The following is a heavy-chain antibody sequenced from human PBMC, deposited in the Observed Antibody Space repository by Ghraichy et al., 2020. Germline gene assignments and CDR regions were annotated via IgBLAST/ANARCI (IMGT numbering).Heavy chain of an antibody. CDR3: AKDPCVRYSGGWVDY. CDR1: GFTFSSCG. Sequence: GGSLRLSCAASGFTFSSCGIHWFRQAPGKGLEWVSLITHDGRKEDYADSVKGRFTITRDNSKSTVYLQMNSLKPEDTAVYYCAKDPCVRYSGGWVDYWGPSILTADSS. J-gene: IGHJ4*02. V-gene: IGHV3-30*18. D-gene: IGHD6-19*01. CDR2: ITHDGRKE.